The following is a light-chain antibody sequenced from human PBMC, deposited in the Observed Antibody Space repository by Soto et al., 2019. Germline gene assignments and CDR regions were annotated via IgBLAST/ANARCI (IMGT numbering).Light chain of an antibody. CDR2: DAS. J-gene: IGKJ5*01. Sequence: DIHMTQSPSSLSASXGYRVTFTCQARLDISNHLTWYQQNLGKAXKRLISDASNLETGVTSMFSGSGSGKDFTFTISSLQPEDMATYECQQYSHLITFGQGTRLEI. CDR1: LDISNH. V-gene: IGKV1-33*01. CDR3: QQYSHLIT.